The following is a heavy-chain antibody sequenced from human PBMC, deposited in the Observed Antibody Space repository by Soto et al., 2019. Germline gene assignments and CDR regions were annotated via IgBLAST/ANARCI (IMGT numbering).Heavy chain of an antibody. Sequence: QVQLQESGPGLVKPSQTLSLTCTVSGGSISSGDYYWSWIRQPPGKGLEWIGYISYSGSTYYNPSLKSRVTISVDTSKNPFSPKLSSVTAADTAVYYCAQAMSNLNYGCWFDPWGQGTLVTVSS. CDR1: GGSISSGDYY. J-gene: IGHJ5*02. V-gene: IGHV4-30-4*01. D-gene: IGHD1-7*01. CDR2: ISYSGST. CDR3: AQAMSNLNYGCWFDP.